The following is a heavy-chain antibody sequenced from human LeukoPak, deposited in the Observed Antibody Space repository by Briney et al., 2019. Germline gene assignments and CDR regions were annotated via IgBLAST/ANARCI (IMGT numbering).Heavy chain of an antibody. D-gene: IGHD6-19*01. V-gene: IGHV3-23*01. J-gene: IGHJ3*02. CDR2: ISGGGGST. CDR3: AKNSGWHWYDAFDI. CDR1: GFTFSNYA. Sequence: PGGSLRLSCAASGFTFSNYAMSWVRQAPGKGLEWVSGISGGGGSTYYADSVKGRFTISRDNSKNTVYLQMNSLRAEDTAVYYCAKNSGWHWYDAFDIWGQGTMVTVSS.